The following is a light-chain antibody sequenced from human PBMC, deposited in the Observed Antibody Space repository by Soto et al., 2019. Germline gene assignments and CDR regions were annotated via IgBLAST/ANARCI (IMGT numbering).Light chain of an antibody. CDR1: QDIGTY. CDR2: AAS. V-gene: IGKV1-16*01. Sequence: DIQMTQSPSSLSASVGDRVTITCRASQDIGTYLVWFQQKPGKAPKSLIYAASSLQSGVPSRFSDSGSGTDFTLTISRLQTEDFATYYCQHYNNFPFTFGTGTKVDLK. J-gene: IGKJ3*01. CDR3: QHYNNFPFT.